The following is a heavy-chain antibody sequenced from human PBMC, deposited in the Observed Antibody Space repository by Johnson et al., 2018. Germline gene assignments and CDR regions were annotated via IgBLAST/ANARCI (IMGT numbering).Heavy chain of an antibody. CDR1: GFTFSRHG. D-gene: IGHD2-2*01. CDR2: IWYDGNKQ. Sequence: QVQLVQSGGGVVQXGRSLRLSCSASGFTFSRHGMHWVRKAPGKGLEWVTVIWYDGNKQYYADSGEGRFTISRDNSKNTLYLQMTSLRADDTAVYYCAGDSGIIVAPAPDAFDIWGQGTVVTVSS. J-gene: IGHJ3*02. V-gene: IGHV3-33*01. CDR3: AGDSGIIVAPAPDAFDI.